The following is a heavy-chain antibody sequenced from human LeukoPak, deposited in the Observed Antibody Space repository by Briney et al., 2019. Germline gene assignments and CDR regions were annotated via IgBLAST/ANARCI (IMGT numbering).Heavy chain of an antibody. Sequence: ASVKVSCKASGYTFPGYYMHWVRQAPGQGLEWMGWINPNSGGTNYAQKLQGRVTMTRDTSISTAYMELSRLRSDDTAVYYCAREHSGSSGKVFDYWGQGTLVTVSS. CDR1: GYTFPGYY. CDR2: INPNSGGT. D-gene: IGHD6-6*01. J-gene: IGHJ4*02. V-gene: IGHV1-2*02. CDR3: AREHSGSSGKVFDY.